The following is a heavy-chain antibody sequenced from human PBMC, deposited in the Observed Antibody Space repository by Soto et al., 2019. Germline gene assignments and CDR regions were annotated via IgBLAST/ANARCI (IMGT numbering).Heavy chain of an antibody. Sequence: GASVKVSCKASGGTFSSYAISWVRQAPGQGLEWMGGIIPIFGTANYAQKFQGRVTITADESTSTAYMELSSLRSEDTAVYYCAREDRDGYNYQPVGAFDIWGQGTMVTVSS. J-gene: IGHJ3*02. V-gene: IGHV1-69*13. CDR2: IIPIFGTA. CDR1: GGTFSSYA. D-gene: IGHD5-12*01. CDR3: AREDRDGYNYQPVGAFDI.